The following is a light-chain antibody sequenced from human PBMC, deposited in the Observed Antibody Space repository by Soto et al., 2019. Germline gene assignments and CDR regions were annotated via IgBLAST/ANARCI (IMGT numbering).Light chain of an antibody. CDR1: NSNIGAGYD. V-gene: IGLV1-40*01. CDR3: QSYDSSLSGWV. CDR2: GNS. Sequence: QSVLTQPPSVSGAPGQRVTISCTGSNSNIGAGYDVHWYQQLPGTAPKLLIYGNSNRSSGVPDRFSGSKSGTSASLAITGLQAEDEADYYCQSYDSSLSGWVFGGGTKLTVL. J-gene: IGLJ3*02.